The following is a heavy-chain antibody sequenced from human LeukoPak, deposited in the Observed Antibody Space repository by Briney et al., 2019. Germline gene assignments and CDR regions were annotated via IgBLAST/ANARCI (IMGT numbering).Heavy chain of an antibody. CDR2: IWYDGSNK. D-gene: IGHD6-13*01. V-gene: IGHV3-30*19. Sequence: GGSLRLSCAASGFTFSSYGMHWVRQAPGKGLEWVAVIWYDGSNKYYADSVKGRFTISRDNSKNTLYLQMNSLRAEDTAVYYCARDRGSSGSGVDYWGQGTLVTVSS. CDR1: GFTFSSYG. J-gene: IGHJ4*02. CDR3: ARDRGSSGSGVDY.